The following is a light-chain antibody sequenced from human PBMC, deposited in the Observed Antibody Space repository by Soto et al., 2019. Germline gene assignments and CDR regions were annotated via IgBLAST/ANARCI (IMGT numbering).Light chain of an antibody. CDR2: AAS. CDR1: PGINRL. CDR3: QQANSFPHT. V-gene: IGKV1-12*01. J-gene: IGKJ2*01. Sequence: IQVTQVPSSVAASVGGRVTLNFWAGPGINRLLAWYQQKPGEAPKLLIYAASSLQSGVPSRFSGSGSGTDFTLTISSLQPEDFATYYCQQANSFPHTFGQGTKLEIK.